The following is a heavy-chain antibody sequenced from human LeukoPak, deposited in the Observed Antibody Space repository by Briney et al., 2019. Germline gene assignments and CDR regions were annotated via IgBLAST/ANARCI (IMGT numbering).Heavy chain of an antibody. V-gene: IGHV3-21*01. J-gene: IGHJ4*02. CDR1: GFTFSSYS. CDR2: ISSSSSYI. CDR3: ARDIMNGGYSGYEDGFDY. Sequence: GGSLRLSCAASGFTFSSYSMNWVRQAPGKGLEWVSSISSSSSYIYYADSVKGRFTISRDNAKNSLYLQMNSLRAEDTAVYYRARDIMNGGYSGYEDGFDYWGQGTLVTVSS. D-gene: IGHD5-12*01.